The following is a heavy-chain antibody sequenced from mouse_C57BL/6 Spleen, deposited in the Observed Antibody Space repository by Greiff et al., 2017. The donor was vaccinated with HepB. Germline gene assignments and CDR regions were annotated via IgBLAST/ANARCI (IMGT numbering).Heavy chain of an antibody. CDR1: GFTFSDYY. CDR3: ARHGDGYDEGLFDY. V-gene: IGHV5-12*01. CDR2: ISNGGGST. J-gene: IGHJ2*01. D-gene: IGHD2-2*01. Sequence: EVKLMESGGGLVQPGGSLKLSCAASGFTFSDYYMYWVRQTPEKRLEWVAYISNGGGSTYYPDTVKGRFTISRDNAKNTLYLQMSRLKSEDTAMYYCARHGDGYDEGLFDYWGQGTTLTVSS.